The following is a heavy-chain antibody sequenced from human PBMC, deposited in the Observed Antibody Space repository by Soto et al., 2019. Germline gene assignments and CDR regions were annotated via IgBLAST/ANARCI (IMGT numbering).Heavy chain of an antibody. J-gene: IGHJ4*02. CDR1: GYSFTSYW. Sequence: PGESLKISCKGSGYSFTSYWIGWVRQMPGKGLEWMGIIYPGDSDTRYSPSFQGQVTISADKSISTAYLQWSSLKASDTAMYYCARPESPTRSSDYDYPFDCWGQGSLVTVSS. V-gene: IGHV5-51*01. CDR3: ARPESPTRSSDYDYPFDC. D-gene: IGHD3-22*01. CDR2: IYPGDSDT.